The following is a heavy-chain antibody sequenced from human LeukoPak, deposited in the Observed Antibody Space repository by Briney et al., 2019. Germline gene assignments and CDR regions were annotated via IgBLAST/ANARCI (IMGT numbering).Heavy chain of an antibody. CDR3: ARGHEVVATIGHWFDP. Sequence: SETLSLTCTVSGGSISSGDYYWSWIRQPPGKGLEWIGYIYYSGSTYYNPSLKSRVTISVDTSKNQFSLKLSSVTAADTAVYYCARGHEVVATIGHWFDPWGQGTLVTVSS. CDR2: IYYSGST. V-gene: IGHV4-30-4*01. J-gene: IGHJ5*02. D-gene: IGHD5-12*01. CDR1: GGSISSGDYY.